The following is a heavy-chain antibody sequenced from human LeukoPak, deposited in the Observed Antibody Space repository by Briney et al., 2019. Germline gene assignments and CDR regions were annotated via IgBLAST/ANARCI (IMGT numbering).Heavy chain of an antibody. Sequence: GASVKVSCKASGYTFTSYDINWVRQAPGQGLEWLGGIIPLFGTANYAQKFQGRVTITTDESTSTAYMELNSLRSQDTALYYCATEGQTYYFDNWGQGTLVTVSS. CDR1: GYTFTSYD. CDR3: ATEGQTYYFDN. V-gene: IGHV1-69*05. J-gene: IGHJ4*02. CDR2: IIPLFGTA.